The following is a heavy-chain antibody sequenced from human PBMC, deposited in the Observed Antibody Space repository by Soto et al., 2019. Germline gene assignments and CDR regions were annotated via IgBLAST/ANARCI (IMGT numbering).Heavy chain of an antibody. CDR3: AKRMTDFDD. J-gene: IGHJ4*02. D-gene: IGHD2-8*01. CDR2: ISGSAADT. CDR1: GFTFSSYA. V-gene: IGHV3-23*01. Sequence: EVQLLESGGGLVQPGGSLRLSCAASGFTFSSYAMSWVRQAPGKGLEWVSSISGSAADTYYADSVKGRFTISRDNSKNTVNLQMNSLRVEDTALYYCAKRMTDFDDWGQGTLVTVSS.